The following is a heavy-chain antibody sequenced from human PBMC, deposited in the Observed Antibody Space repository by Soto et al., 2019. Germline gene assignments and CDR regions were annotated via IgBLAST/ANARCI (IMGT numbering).Heavy chain of an antibody. J-gene: IGHJ4*02. CDR3: ARGSGDYYHSFDY. V-gene: IGHV4-59*01. CDR2: IYYSGST. CDR1: GGSISSYY. D-gene: IGHD4-17*01. Sequence: QVQLQESGPGLVKPSETLSLTCTVSGGSISSYYWSWIRQPPGKGLEWIGYIYYSGSTNYTPSLKSRVTISVDTSKNQFSLKLSSVTAADTAVYYCARGSGDYYHSFDYWGQGTLVTVSS.